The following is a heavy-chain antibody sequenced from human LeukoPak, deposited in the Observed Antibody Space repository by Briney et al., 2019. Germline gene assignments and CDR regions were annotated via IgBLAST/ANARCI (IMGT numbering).Heavy chain of an antibody. CDR3: AHTVRSSWYGVDYYYGMDV. CDR1: GYTFTSYD. D-gene: IGHD6-13*01. V-gene: IGHV1-8*01. Sequence: ASVKVSCKASGYTFTSYDINWVRQATGQGLEWMGWINPNSGNTGYAQKFRGRVTMTRNTSISTAYMELSSLRSEDTAVYYCAHTVRSSWYGVDYYYGMDVWGQGTTVTVSS. CDR2: INPNSGNT. J-gene: IGHJ6*02.